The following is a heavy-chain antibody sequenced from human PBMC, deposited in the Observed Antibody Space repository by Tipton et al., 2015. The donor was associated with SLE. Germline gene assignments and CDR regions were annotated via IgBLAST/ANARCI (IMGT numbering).Heavy chain of an antibody. V-gene: IGHV4-34*01. CDR2: IDYSGRA. CDR3: ARVRWGYCTTTSCDHYYYMDV. Sequence: TLSLTRVAYGGSFNGYYWSWIRQPPGKGLEWIGEIDYSGRANYNPSLESRLTISGDTAKKQFSLRLSSVTAADTAVYYCARVRWGYCTTTSCDHYYYMDVWGKGTTVTVSS. CDR1: GGSFNGYY. J-gene: IGHJ6*03. D-gene: IGHD2-2*01.